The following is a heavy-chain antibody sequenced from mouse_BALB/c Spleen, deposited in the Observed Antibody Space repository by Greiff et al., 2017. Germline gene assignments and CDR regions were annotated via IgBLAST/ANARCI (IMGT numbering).Heavy chain of an antibody. D-gene: IGHD1-2*01. Sequence: VQRVESGPGLVAPSQSLSITCTVSGFSLTSYDISWIRQPPGKGLEWLGVIWTGGGTNYNSAFMSRLSISKDNSKSQVFLKMNSLQTDDTAIYYCVRDAITTATGLYYFDYWGQGTTLTVSS. CDR1: GFSLTSYD. CDR3: VRDAITTATGLYYFDY. CDR2: IWTGGGT. V-gene: IGHV2-9-2*01. J-gene: IGHJ2*01.